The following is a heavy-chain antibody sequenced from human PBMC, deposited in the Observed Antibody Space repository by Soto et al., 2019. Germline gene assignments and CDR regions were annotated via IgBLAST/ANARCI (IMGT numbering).Heavy chain of an antibody. CDR2: IIPIFGTA. CDR1: GGTFSSYA. Sequence: QVQLVQSGAEVKKPGSSVKVSCKASGGTFSSYAISWVRQAPGQGLEWMGGIIPIFGTASYAQKFQGRVTITADESTSTAYMELSSLRSEDTAVYYCARAGCSSTSCYTYYYYGIDVWGQGTTVTVSS. D-gene: IGHD2-2*02. J-gene: IGHJ6*02. V-gene: IGHV1-69*01. CDR3: ARAGCSSTSCYTYYYYGIDV.